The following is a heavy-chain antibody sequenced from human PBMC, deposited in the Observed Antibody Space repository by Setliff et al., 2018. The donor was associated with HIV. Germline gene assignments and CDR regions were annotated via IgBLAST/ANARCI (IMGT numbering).Heavy chain of an antibody. D-gene: IGHD6-19*01. CDR1: GFTFSSYW. J-gene: IGHJ6*03. CDR3: VKGGALAGQFYYYMDV. V-gene: IGHV3-7*03. Sequence: EGSLRLSCAASGFTFSSYWMSWVRQAPGKGLEWVASIKQDGSGEHYVDSVKGRFTISRDNVGNSLYLQMNSLTTEDTASYFCVKGGALAGQFYYYMDVWGRGTTVTVSS. CDR2: IKQDGSGE.